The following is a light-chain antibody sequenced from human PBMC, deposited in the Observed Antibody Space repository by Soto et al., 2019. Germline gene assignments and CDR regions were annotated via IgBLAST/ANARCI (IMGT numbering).Light chain of an antibody. V-gene: IGLV2-11*01. J-gene: IGLJ1*01. CDR2: DVS. CDR3: CSYAGSPYV. CDR1: SNDVGGYNY. Sequence: QSALTQPRSVSGSPGQSVTISCTGTSNDVGGYNYVSWYQQHPGKAPRLILYDVSERPSGVPDRFSGSKSGNTASLTISGLQTEDEADYYCCSYAGSPYVFGTGTQLTVL.